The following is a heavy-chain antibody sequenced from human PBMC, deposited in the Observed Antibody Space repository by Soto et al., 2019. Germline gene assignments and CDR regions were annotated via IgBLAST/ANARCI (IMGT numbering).Heavy chain of an antibody. Sequence: GASVKVSCKASGYTFTSYAIHWVRQAPGQRLEWMGWINVGNGNTKYSQKFQGRVIITRDTSAGTAYMELRSLRSEDTAVYYCATPIVAFYWGQGTLVTVSS. D-gene: IGHD5-12*01. J-gene: IGHJ4*02. CDR1: GYTFTSYA. V-gene: IGHV1-3*01. CDR3: ATPIVAFY. CDR2: INVGNGNT.